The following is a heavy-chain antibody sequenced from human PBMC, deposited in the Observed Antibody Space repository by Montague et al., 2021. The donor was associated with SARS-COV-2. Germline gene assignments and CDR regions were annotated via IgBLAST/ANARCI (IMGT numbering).Heavy chain of an antibody. CDR2: IYSGGST. D-gene: IGHD3-10*01. J-gene: IGHJ6*02. CDR1: GFTVSSNY. Sequence: SLRLSCAASGFTVSSNYTSWVRQAPGKGLEWVSVIYSGGSTYYADSVKGRFTISRHNSKNTLYLQMNSLRAEDTAVYYCARDLTYGSGRSYYYYGMDVWGQGTTVTVSS. V-gene: IGHV3-53*04. CDR3: ARDLTYGSGRSYYYYGMDV.